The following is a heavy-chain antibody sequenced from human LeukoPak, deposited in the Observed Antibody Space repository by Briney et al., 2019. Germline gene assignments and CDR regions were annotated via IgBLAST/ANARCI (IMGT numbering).Heavy chain of an antibody. CDR3: ASIQSMRWLRLRAYYFDY. CDR2: IKQDGSEK. CDR1: GFTFSSYW. J-gene: IGHJ4*02. V-gene: IGHV3-7*01. D-gene: IGHD5-12*01. Sequence: GGSLRLSCAASGFTFSSYWMSWVRQAPGKGLEWVANIKQDGSEKYYVDSVKGRFTISRDNAKNSLYLQMNSLRAEDTAVYYCASIQSMRWLRLRAYYFDYWGQGTLVTVSS.